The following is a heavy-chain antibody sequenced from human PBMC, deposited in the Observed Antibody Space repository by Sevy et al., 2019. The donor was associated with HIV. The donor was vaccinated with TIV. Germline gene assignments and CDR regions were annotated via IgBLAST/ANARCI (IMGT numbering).Heavy chain of an antibody. J-gene: IGHJ4*01. Sequence: GGSLRLSCAASGFTFNMYWMTWVRQAPGKGLEWVANIKEDGSQKNYLDSVKGRFIISRDNSKNTLYLQMNSLRAEDTAVYYCAKAVYASKIVVTNGFDYWGHGTLVTVSS. CDR3: AKAVYASKIVVTNGFDY. D-gene: IGHD5-12*01. CDR1: GFTFNMYW. CDR2: IKEDGSQK. V-gene: IGHV3-7*03.